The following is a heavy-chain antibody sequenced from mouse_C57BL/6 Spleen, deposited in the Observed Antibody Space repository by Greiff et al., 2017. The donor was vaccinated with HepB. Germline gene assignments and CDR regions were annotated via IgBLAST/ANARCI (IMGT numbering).Heavy chain of an antibody. CDR3: AMEVNCYGSSYGYFDV. D-gene: IGHD1-1*01. Sequence: QVQLQQPGAELVKPGASVKVSCKASGYTFTSYWMHWVKQRPGQGLEWIGRIHPSDSDTNYNQKFKGKATLTVDKSSSTAYMQLSSLTSEDSAVYYGAMEVNCYGSSYGYFDVWGTGTTVTVSS. V-gene: IGHV1-74*01. J-gene: IGHJ1*03. CDR2: IHPSDSDT. CDR1: GYTFTSYW.